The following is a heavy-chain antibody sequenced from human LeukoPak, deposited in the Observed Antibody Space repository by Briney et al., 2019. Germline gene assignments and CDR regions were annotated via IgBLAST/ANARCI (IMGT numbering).Heavy chain of an antibody. D-gene: IGHD6-13*01. CDR1: GFTFDDYA. Sequence: PGGSLRLSCAASGFTFDDYAMHWVRQAPGKGLEWVSGISWNSGSIGYADSVKGRFTMSRDNAKNSLYLQMNSLRAEDTAVYYCARVLEAASFDYWGQGTPVTVPS. CDR3: ARVLEAASFDY. CDR2: ISWNSGSI. J-gene: IGHJ4*02. V-gene: IGHV3-9*01.